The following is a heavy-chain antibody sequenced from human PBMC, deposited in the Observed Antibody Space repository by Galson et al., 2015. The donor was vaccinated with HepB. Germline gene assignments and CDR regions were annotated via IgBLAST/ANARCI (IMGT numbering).Heavy chain of an antibody. D-gene: IGHD6-25*01. Sequence: SLRLSCAASGFSFSNYGMHWVRQTPGKGLEWVAVIWFDGDIKYSADSVKDRFTISRDNSKNTLYLQMNSLRAEDTAVYYCARDFGYSSARYISDYWGQGTLVTVSS. J-gene: IGHJ4*02. CDR1: GFSFSNYG. CDR2: IWFDGDIK. V-gene: IGHV3-33*01. CDR3: ARDFGYSSARYISDY.